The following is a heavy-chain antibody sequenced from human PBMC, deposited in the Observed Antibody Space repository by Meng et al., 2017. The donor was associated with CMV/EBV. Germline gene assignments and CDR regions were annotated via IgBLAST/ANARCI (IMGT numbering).Heavy chain of an antibody. CDR2: VWYDGSNK. V-gene: IGHV3-33*01. Sequence: GGSLRLSCAASGFTFSSYAMHWVRQAPGKGLEWVAVVWYDGSNKYYADSVKGRFTISRDNSKNTLYLQMNSLRAEDTAMYYCARNARGSGYWGQGTLVTVSS. CDR1: GFTFSSYA. CDR3: ARNARGSGY. D-gene: IGHD3-10*01. J-gene: IGHJ4*02.